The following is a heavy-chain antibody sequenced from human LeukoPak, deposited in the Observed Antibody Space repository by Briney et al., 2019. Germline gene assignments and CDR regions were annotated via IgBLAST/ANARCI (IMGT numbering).Heavy chain of an antibody. D-gene: IGHD5-24*01. V-gene: IGHV3-30*02. Sequence: GGSLRLSCAASGFTFSGSTMNWARQAPGKGLEWVTFIQYDGSKKYYADSVKGRFTISRDNSKNTLYLEMNSLRAEDTAVYYCARAWDGYNYLDYWGQGTLVTVSS. J-gene: IGHJ4*02. CDR2: IQYDGSKK. CDR1: GFTFSGST. CDR3: ARAWDGYNYLDY.